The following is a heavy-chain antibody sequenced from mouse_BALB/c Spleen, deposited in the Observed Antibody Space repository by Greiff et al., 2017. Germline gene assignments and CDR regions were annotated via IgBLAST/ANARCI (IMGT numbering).Heavy chain of an antibody. CDR3: TGDGYYAWFAY. Sequence: EVQLVESGGGLVQPGGSMKLSCVASGFTFSNYWMNWVRQSPEKGLEWVAEIRLKSNNYATHYAESVKGRFTISRDDSKSSVYLQMNNLRAEDTGIYYCTGDGYYAWFAYWGQGTLVTVSA. D-gene: IGHD2-3*01. CDR2: IRLKSNNYAT. V-gene: IGHV6-6*02. J-gene: IGHJ3*01. CDR1: GFTFSNYW.